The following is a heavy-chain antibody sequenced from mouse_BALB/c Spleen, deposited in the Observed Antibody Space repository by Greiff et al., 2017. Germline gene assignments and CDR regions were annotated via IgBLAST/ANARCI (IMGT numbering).Heavy chain of an antibody. V-gene: IGHV5-6-5*01. J-gene: IGHJ4*01. Sequence: EVHLVESGGGLVKPGGSLKLSCAASGFTFSSYAMSWVRQTPEKRLEWVASISSGGSTYYPDSVKGRFTISRDNAKNTLYLQMSSLKSEDTAMYYCARQYGLYAMDYWGQGTSVTVSS. CDR3: ARQYGLYAMDY. CDR1: GFTFSSYA. D-gene: IGHD1-1*02. CDR2: ISSGGST.